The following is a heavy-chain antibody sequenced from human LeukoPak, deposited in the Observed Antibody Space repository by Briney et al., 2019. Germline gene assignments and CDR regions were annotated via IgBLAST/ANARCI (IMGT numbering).Heavy chain of an antibody. CDR1: GFTFSSYW. J-gene: IGHJ6*04. CDR2: IKQDGSEI. V-gene: IGHV3-7*01. Sequence: GGSLRLSCAASGFTFSSYWMTWVRQAPGKGLEWVANIKQDGSEIYYVDSVKGRFTISRDNAKNSLYLQMNSLRAEDTAVYYCAELGITMIGGVWGKGTTVTISS. D-gene: IGHD3-10*02. CDR3: AELGITMIGGV.